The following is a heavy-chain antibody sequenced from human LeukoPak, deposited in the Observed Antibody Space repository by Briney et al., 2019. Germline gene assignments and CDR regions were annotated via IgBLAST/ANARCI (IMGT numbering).Heavy chain of an antibody. CDR2: ISYDGSNK. J-gene: IGHJ4*02. CDR3: ARDDPYGDYIDY. V-gene: IGHV3-30*04. CDR1: GFTFSSYA. Sequence: GRSLRLSCAASGFTFSSYAMHWVRQAPGKGLEGVAVISYDGSNKYYADSVKGRFTISRDNSKNTPYLQMNSLRAEDTAVYYCARDDPYGDYIDYWGQGTLVTVSS. D-gene: IGHD4-17*01.